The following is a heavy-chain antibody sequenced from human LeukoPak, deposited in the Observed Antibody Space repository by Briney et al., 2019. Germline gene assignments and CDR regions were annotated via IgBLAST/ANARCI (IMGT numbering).Heavy chain of an antibody. Sequence: KASETLSPTCAVYGGSFSGYYWRWIRQPPGKGLEWIARICTSGSTNYNPSLKSRVTMSVDTSKNQFSLKLSSVTAADTAVYYCARDRPQSLLEYYYYGMDVWGQGTTVTVSS. CDR1: GGSFSGYY. CDR3: ARDRPQSLLEYYYYGMDV. J-gene: IGHJ6*02. V-gene: IGHV4-4*07. CDR2: ICTSGST. D-gene: IGHD3-3*01.